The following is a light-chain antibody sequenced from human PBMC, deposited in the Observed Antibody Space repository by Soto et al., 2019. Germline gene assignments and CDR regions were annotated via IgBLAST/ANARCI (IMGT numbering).Light chain of an antibody. J-gene: IGKJ2*01. CDR1: QSVSSN. CDR3: QQYNNWPLMYT. CDR2: GAS. V-gene: IGKV3-15*01. Sequence: ETVMTQSPATLSVSPGERATLSCRASQSVSSNLAWYQQKPGQAPRLVIYGASTRATGIPARFSGSGSGTEFTLTISSLQSEDFAIYYCQQYNNWPLMYTFGQGTKLEIK.